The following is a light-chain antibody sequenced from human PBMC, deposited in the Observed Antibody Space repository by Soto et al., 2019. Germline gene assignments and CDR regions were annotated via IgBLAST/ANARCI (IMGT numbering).Light chain of an antibody. CDR3: QQYGSSIT. CDR1: QSVGSY. J-gene: IGKJ5*01. V-gene: IGKV3-20*01. Sequence: EVVMTQSPATLSVSPGERATLSCRASQSVGSYLAWYQQKPGQAPRLLIYDASNRATGIPARFSGSGSGTDFTLTISRLEPEDFAVYYCQQYGSSITFGQGTRLEIK. CDR2: DAS.